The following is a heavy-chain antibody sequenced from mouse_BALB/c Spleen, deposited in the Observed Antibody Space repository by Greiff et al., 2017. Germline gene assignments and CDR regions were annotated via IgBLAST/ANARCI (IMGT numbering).Heavy chain of an antibody. V-gene: IGHV5-12-1*01. CDR3: ARLGY. CDR1: GFAFSSYD. J-gene: IGHJ4*01. Sequence: EVKLVESGGGLVKPGGSLKLSCAASGFAFSSYDMSWVRQTPEKRLEWVAYISSGGGSTYYPDTVKGRFTISRDNAKNTLYLQMSSLKSEDTAMYYCARLGYWGQGTSVTVSS. CDR2: ISSGGGST.